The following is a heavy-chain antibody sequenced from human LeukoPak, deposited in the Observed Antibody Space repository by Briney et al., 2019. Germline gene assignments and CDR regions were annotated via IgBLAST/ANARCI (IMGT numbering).Heavy chain of an antibody. V-gene: IGHV3-53*01. CDR1: GFTVSSNY. D-gene: IGHD6-13*01. J-gene: IGHJ4*02. CDR2: IYSGGST. CDR3: ARYSSSWYSPFDY. Sequence: GGSLRLSCAASGFTVSSNYMSWVRQAPGKGLEWVSVIYSGGSTYYADSVKGRFTISRDNSKNTLYLQMNNLRAEDTAVYYCARYSSSWYSPFDYWAREPWSPSPQ.